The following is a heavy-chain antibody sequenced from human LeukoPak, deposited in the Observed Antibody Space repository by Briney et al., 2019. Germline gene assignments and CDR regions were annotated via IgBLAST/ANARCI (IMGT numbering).Heavy chain of an antibody. CDR3: ARARYNYQCDY. J-gene: IGHJ4*02. CDR2: ISYGGCT. V-gene: IGHV4-39*07. CDR1: GGSISSSNNY. D-gene: IGHD5-24*01. Sequence: PSETLSLTSTVSGGSISSSNNYWGWIRQPPGRGLEWIGSISYGGCTYYNPSLKSRVTISVDTSKNQFSLRLSSVTAADTAVYYCARARYNYQCDYWGQGTLVTVSS.